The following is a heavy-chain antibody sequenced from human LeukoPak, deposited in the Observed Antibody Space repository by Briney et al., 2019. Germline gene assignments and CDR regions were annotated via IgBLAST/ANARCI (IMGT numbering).Heavy chain of an antibody. CDR1: GFTFSSYG. J-gene: IGHJ4*02. V-gene: IGHV3-30*18. CDR3: AKEEGDYGDLPIDY. CDR2: ISYDGSNK. D-gene: IGHD4-17*01. Sequence: PGGSLRLSCAASGFTFSSYGMHWVRQAPGKGLEWVAVISYDGSNKYYADSVKGRFTISRDNSKNTLYLQMNSLRAEDTAVYYCAKEEGDYGDLPIDYWGQGTLVTVSS.